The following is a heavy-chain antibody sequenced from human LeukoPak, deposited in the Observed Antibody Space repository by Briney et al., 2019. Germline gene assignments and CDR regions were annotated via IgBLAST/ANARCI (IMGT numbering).Heavy chain of an antibody. D-gene: IGHD6-19*01. CDR2: INHSGST. CDR3: ARKQWLVLDY. V-gene: IGHV4-34*01. Sequence: SGTLSLTCAVYGGSFSGYYWSWIRQPPGKGLEWIGKINHSGSTNYNPSLKSRVTISVDTSMNQFSLKLSSVTAADTAVYYCARKQWLVLDYWGQGTLVTVSS. J-gene: IGHJ4*02. CDR1: GGSFSGYY.